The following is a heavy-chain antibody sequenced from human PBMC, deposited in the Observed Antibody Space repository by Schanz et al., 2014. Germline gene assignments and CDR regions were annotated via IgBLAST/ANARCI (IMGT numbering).Heavy chain of an antibody. CDR2: FNDGGVNK. CDR1: TFTFSSDW. J-gene: IGHJ4*02. V-gene: IGHV3-23*01. CDR3: AKTLFPGGTQTFGN. D-gene: IGHD2-8*02. Sequence: EVQLLESGGGLVQPGGSLRLSCAASTFTFSSDWMSWVRQAPGKGLEWVSSFNDGGVNKYYADSVKGRFTISSDNSKSTLYLQMSSLRAEDTAVYYCAKTLFPGGTQTFGNWGRGTLVTVSS.